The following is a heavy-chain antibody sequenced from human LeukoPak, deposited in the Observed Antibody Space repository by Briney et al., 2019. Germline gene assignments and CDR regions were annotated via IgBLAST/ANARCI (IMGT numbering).Heavy chain of an antibody. D-gene: IGHD1-1*01. Sequence: SETLSLTCTVSGGSISSCTYSWGWIRQPPGNGLEWIGSISCSGSTYYNPSLKSRVTISVDTSKNQFSLYLDSVTAADTAVYYCARDWNRYAYWGQGTLVTVSS. V-gene: IGHV4-39*07. CDR1: GGSISSCTYS. CDR2: ISCSGST. CDR3: ARDWNRYAY. J-gene: IGHJ4*02.